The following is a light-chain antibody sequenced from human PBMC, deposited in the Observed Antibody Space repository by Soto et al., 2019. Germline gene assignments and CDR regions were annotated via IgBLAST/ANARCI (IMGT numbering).Light chain of an antibody. J-gene: IGLJ3*02. Sequence: QSVLTQPPSVPGAPGQRVTISCTGSSSNIGAGYDVHWYQQLPGTAPKLLIYGNSNRPSGVPDRFSGSKSGTSASLAITGLQAEDEADYYCQSYDSSLSGRWVFGGGTKLTVL. CDR2: GNS. V-gene: IGLV1-40*01. CDR3: QSYDSSLSGRWV. CDR1: SSNIGAGYD.